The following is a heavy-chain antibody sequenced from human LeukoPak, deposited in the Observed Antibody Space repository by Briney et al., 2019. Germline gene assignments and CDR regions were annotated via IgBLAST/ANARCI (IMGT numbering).Heavy chain of an antibody. D-gene: IGHD3-10*01. CDR3: ARSPVRGVSNWFDP. V-gene: IGHV4-4*09. J-gene: IGHJ5*02. CDR2: IYTSGST. Sequence: SETLSLTCTVSGGSISSYYWSWIRQPPGKGLEWIGYIYTSGSTNYNPPLKSRVTISVDTSKNQFSLKLSSVTAADTAVYYCARSPVRGVSNWFDPWGQGTLVTVSS. CDR1: GGSISSYY.